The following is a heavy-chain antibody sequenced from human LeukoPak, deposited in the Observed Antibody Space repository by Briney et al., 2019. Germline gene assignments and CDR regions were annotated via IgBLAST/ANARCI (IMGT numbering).Heavy chain of an antibody. CDR3: ARVSRDSSSWYGNAFDI. CDR1: GGSISNGAYY. D-gene: IGHD6-13*01. J-gene: IGHJ3*02. Sequence: PSETLSLTCTVSGGSISNGAYYWSWIRQPPGGGLEWIGYIYYNGITYYNPSLKSRVTISVDTSKNQFSLKLSSVTAADTAVYYCARVSRDSSSWYGNAFDIWGQGTMVTVSS. V-gene: IGHV4-30-4*02. CDR2: IYYNGIT.